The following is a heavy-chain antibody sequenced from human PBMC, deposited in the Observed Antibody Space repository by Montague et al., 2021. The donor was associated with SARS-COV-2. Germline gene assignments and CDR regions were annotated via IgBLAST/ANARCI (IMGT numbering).Heavy chain of an antibody. J-gene: IGHJ4*02. CDR3: ARGARQGYGIRLGSFDS. V-gene: IGHV4-34*01. D-gene: IGHD3-10*01. CDR1: GGSFSGYY. CDR2: INYSGST. Sequence: SETLSLTCAVYGGSFSGYYWNWIRQPPGKGLEWIGEINYSGSTNYNPSLKSRVTMSVDTSKNQFSLKRSSVTAAATAVYYCARGARQGYGIRLGSFDSWGQGTLVTVSS.